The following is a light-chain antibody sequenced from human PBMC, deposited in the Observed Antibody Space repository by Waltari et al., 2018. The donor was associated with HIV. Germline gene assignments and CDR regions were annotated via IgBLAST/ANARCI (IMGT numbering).Light chain of an antibody. CDR2: KVS. J-gene: IGKJ2*01. Sequence: DVVLTQSPLSLPVTLGQPASIPCGSSQGLVFTDGKTYLTWFQQRPGQSPRRLIYKVSKRDSRAPDRFSGSGSGTNFTLTISRVEAEDVGLYYCMQGTHWPHTFGQGTKLEI. CDR1: QGLVFTDGKTY. CDR3: MQGTHWPHT. V-gene: IGKV2-30*01.